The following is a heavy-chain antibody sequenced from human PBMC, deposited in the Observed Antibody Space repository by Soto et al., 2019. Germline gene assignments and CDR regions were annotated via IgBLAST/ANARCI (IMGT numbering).Heavy chain of an antibody. J-gene: IGHJ6*02. CDR2: IKSKAYGGTT. Sequence: GGSLRLSCAASGFTFSNAWMNWVRQAPGKGLEWVGRIKSKAYGGTTEYAASVKGRFTISRDDSKSIAYLQMNSLKTEDTAVYYCTRDQSIVVVVAAKGVWGQGTTVTVSS. CDR3: TRDQSIVVVVAAKGV. CDR1: GFTFSNAW. D-gene: IGHD2-15*01. V-gene: IGHV3-15*07.